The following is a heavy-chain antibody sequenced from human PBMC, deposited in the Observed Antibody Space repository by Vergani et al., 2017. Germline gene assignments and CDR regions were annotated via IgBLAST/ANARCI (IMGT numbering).Heavy chain of an antibody. CDR1: GYSISRGYY. D-gene: IGHD4-17*01. CDR2: VFHSGSA. Sequence: QVQLQESGPGLVKPSETLSLTCSVSGYSISRGYYWGWIRQPPGKGLEWIATVFHSGSAYYNPSLRRRVTISVETSKNQFSLRLTTLTAADTAVYYCARESPYGDSGMDVWGQGTTVTVSS. V-gene: IGHV4-38-2*02. CDR3: ARESPYGDSGMDV. J-gene: IGHJ6*02.